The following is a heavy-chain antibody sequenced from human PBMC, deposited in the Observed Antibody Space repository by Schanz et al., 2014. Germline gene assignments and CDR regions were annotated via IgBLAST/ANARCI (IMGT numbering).Heavy chain of an antibody. V-gene: IGHV3-11*06. CDR1: GFVFGDYY. CDR2: IGTSGGT. J-gene: IGHJ4*02. Sequence: VQLVESGGGLVKPGGSLRLSCAASGFVFGDYYMTWIRQAPGKGLEWVSTIGTSGGTNYAESVKGRFTISRDNSKNTLYLQMNSLRAEDTAVYYCARGGPAYYFDDWGQGTLVTVSS. CDR3: ARGGPAYYFDD.